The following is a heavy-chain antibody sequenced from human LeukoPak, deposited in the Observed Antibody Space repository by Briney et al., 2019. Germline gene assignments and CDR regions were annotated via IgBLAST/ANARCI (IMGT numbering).Heavy chain of an antibody. D-gene: IGHD6-19*01. J-gene: IGHJ4*02. CDR1: GFTFSDYY. CDR3: ARGTPTAVAGEIDY. V-gene: IGHV3-11*06. CDR2: ISSSSSYI. Sequence: GGSLRLSCAASGFTFSDYYMSWIRQAPGKGLEWVSSISSSSSYIYYADSVKGRFTISRDNAKNSLYLQMNSLRAEDTAVYYCARGTPTAVAGEIDYWGQGTLVTVSS.